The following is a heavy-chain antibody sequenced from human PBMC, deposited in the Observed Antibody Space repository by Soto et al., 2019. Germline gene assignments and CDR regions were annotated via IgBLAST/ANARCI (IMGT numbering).Heavy chain of an antibody. D-gene: IGHD4-17*01. CDR3: VKEGVTKPFDY. CDR1: GFTFSSYG. CDR2: ISYDGSNK. J-gene: IGHJ4*02. Sequence: QVQLVESGGGVVQPGRSLRLSCAASGFTFSSYGMHWVRQAPGKGLEWVAVISYDGSNKYYADSVKGRFTISRDNSKNTLYLQMNSLRAEDTAVYYCVKEGVTKPFDYWGQGTLVTVSS. V-gene: IGHV3-30*18.